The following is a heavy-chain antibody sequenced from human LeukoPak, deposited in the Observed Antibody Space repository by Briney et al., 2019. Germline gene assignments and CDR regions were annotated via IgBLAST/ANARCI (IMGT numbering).Heavy chain of an antibody. V-gene: IGHV3-21*04. CDR1: GFTFSSYS. J-gene: IGHJ3*02. Sequence: GGSLRLSCAASGFTFSSYSMNWVRQAPGKGLEWVSSISSSSSYIYYADSVKGRFTISRDNAKNSLYLQMNSLRAEDTALYYCAKSHYDILTGYADDAFDIWGQGTMVTVSS. CDR3: AKSHYDILTGYADDAFDI. CDR2: ISSSSSYI. D-gene: IGHD3-9*01.